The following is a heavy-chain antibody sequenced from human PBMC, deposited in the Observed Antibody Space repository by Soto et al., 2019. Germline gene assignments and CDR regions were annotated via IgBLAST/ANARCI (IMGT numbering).Heavy chain of an antibody. J-gene: IGHJ5*02. Sequence: GASVKVSCKASGGTFSSYAISWVRQAPGQGLEWMGGIIPIFGTANYAQKFQGRVTITADESTSTAYMELSSLRSEDTAVYYCARAGYCSGGSCYSESHWFDPWGQGTLVTVSS. CDR3: ARAGYCSGGSCYSESHWFDP. D-gene: IGHD2-15*01. CDR1: GGTFSSYA. CDR2: IIPIFGTA. V-gene: IGHV1-69*13.